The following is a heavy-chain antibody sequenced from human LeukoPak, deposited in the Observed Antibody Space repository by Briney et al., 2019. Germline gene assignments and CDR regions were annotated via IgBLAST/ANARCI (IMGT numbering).Heavy chain of an antibody. Sequence: SETLSLTCTVSGGSISSYSWNWIRQPAGKGLEWIGRIYTSGSTNFNLSLQSRVTMSVDTSKNQFSLKLTSVTAADTAMYYCARGRTGDKTFDIWGQGTMVTVSS. CDR3: ARGRTGDKTFDI. CDR1: GGSISSYS. V-gene: IGHV4-4*07. J-gene: IGHJ3*02. CDR2: IYTSGST. D-gene: IGHD7-27*01.